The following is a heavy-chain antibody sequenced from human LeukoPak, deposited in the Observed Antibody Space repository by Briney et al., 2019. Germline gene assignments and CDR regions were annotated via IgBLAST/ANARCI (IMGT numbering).Heavy chain of an antibody. D-gene: IGHD3-22*01. CDR2: ISGSGGST. CDR3: AKWSYDSSGYYYFPFDY. V-gene: IGHV3-23*01. CDR1: GFTFSSYA. Sequence: PGGSLRLSCAASGFTFSSYAMSWVRQAPGKRLEWVSAISGSGGSTYYADSVKGRFTISRDNSKNTLYLQMNSLRAEDTAVYYCAKWSYDSSGYYYFPFDYWGQGTLVTVSS. J-gene: IGHJ4*02.